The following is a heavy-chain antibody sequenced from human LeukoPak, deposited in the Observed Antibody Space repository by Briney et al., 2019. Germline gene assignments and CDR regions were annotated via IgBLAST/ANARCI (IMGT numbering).Heavy chain of an antibody. J-gene: IGHJ4*02. CDR1: GGSVSSGSYY. V-gene: IGHV4-61*01. D-gene: IGHD3-10*01. CDR2: IYYSGST. Sequence: SETLSLTCTVSGGSVSSGSYYWSWIRQTPGRGLEWIGYIYYSGSTNYNPSLKSRVTISVDTSKNQFSLKLSSVTAADTAVYYCARDRDGEQLSYWGRGTLVTVSS. CDR3: ARDRDGEQLSY.